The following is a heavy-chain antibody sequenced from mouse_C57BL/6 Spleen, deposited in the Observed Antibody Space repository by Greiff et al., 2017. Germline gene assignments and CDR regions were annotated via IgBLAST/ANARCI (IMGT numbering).Heavy chain of an antibody. CDR3: TPLSNPFDY. V-gene: IGHV14-4*01. D-gene: IGHD2-5*01. CDR2: IDPENGDT. J-gene: IGHJ2*01. CDR1: GFNIKDDY. Sequence: EVQRVESGAELVRPGASVKLSCTASGFNIKDDYMHWVKQRPEQGLEWIGWIDPENGDTEYASKFQGKATITADTSSNTAYLQLSSLTSEDTAVYYCTPLSNPFDYWGQGTTLTVSS.